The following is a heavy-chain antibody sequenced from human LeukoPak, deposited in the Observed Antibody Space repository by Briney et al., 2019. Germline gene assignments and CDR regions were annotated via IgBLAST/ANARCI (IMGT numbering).Heavy chain of an antibody. J-gene: IGHJ5*02. V-gene: IGHV3-23*01. CDR1: GFTFSKCA. Sequence: PGGSLRLSCAASGFTFSKCAVTWVRQAPGKGLEWVSSVTGGGDTYYAASVKGRFTISRDNSKNTLYLQMGSLRVDDTAIYYCAKGRGPDTVDWFDPWGQGTLVTVSS. CDR2: VTGGGDT. CDR3: AKGRGPDTVDWFDP. D-gene: IGHD6-19*01.